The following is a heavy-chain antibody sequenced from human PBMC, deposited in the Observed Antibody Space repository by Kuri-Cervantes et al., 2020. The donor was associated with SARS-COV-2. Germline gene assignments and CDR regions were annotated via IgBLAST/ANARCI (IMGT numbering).Heavy chain of an antibody. V-gene: IGHV4-59*01. CDR2: LYYSGST. D-gene: IGHD1-26*01. CDR1: GGSISTYY. CDR3: ATGSYYVAYDY. Sequence: SETLSLTCTVSGGSISTYYWSWIRQLPGKGLEWIGYLYYSGSTNYNPSLKSRVTISLDTSKNQFSLKLSSVTAADTAVYYCATGSYYVAYDYWGQGTLVTVSS. J-gene: IGHJ4*02.